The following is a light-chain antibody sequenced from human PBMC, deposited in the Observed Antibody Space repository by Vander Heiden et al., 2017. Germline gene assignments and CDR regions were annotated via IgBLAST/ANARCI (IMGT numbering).Light chain of an antibody. V-gene: IGKV1-39*01. Sequence: QMTQSPSSLSASVGDTVTISCRASESIVDYLNWYQHQQGRVPKLLIFGASSLHSGVPSRFSGSGSGTEFTLTISSLQPEDFGTYYCQQCDRSFRTFGQGTKVEVK. CDR1: ESIVDY. J-gene: IGKJ2*01. CDR2: GAS. CDR3: QQCDRSFRT.